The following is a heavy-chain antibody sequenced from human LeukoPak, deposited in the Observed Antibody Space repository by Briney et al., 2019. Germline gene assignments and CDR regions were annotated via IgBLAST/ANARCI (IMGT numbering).Heavy chain of an antibody. CDR1: GFTFSSYW. Sequence: GGSLRLSCAASGFTFSSYWMSWVRQAPGKGLEWVANIKHDGSEKYYVDSVKGRFTISRDNAKNSLYLQMISLRAEDTAVYYCARVERYFDWSLGNYYYYYMDVWGKGTTVTISS. V-gene: IGHV3-7*01. CDR2: IKHDGSEK. J-gene: IGHJ6*03. D-gene: IGHD3-9*01. CDR3: ARVERYFDWSLGNYYYYYMDV.